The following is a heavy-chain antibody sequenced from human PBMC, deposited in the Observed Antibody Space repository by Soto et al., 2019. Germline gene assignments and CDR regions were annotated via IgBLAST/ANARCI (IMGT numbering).Heavy chain of an antibody. V-gene: IGHV3-30*18. Sequence: GGSLRLSCAASGFTFSSYGMHWDRQAPGKGLEWVAVISYDGSNKYYADSVKGRFTISRDNSKNTLYLQMNSLRAEDTAVYYCAKDVSSSGYSSVEGPGPKDYWGQGTLVTVSS. CDR2: ISYDGSNK. D-gene: IGHD3-22*01. CDR1: GFTFSSYG. J-gene: IGHJ4*02. CDR3: AKDVSSSGYSSVEGPGPKDY.